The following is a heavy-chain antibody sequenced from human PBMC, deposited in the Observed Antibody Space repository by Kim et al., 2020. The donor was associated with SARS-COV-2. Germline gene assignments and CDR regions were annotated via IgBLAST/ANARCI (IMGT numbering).Heavy chain of an antibody. CDR2: ISSSSSYI. V-gene: IGHV3-21*01. CDR1: GFTFSSYS. CDR3: ARDVHSSSWYLAFDI. D-gene: IGHD6-13*01. Sequence: GGSLRLSCAASGFTFSSYSMNWVRQAPGKGLEWVSSISSSSSYIYYADSVKGRFTISRDNAKNSLYLQMNSLRAEDTAVYYCARDVHSSSWYLAFDIWGQGTMVTVSS. J-gene: IGHJ3*02.